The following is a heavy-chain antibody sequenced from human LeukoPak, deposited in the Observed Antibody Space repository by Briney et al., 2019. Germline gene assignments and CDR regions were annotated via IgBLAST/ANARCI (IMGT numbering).Heavy chain of an antibody. J-gene: IGHJ4*02. Sequence: SETLSLTCTVSGGSISSNSYYWGWIRQSPGKGLEWIANIYYTGSTYYNPSLKSRITISVDTSKSQFSLELSSVTAADTAIYYCARVSDSRAVGPFDYWGQETLVTVSS. V-gene: IGHV4-39*07. CDR3: ARVSDSRAVGPFDY. D-gene: IGHD3-10*01. CDR1: GGSISSNSYY. CDR2: IYYTGST.